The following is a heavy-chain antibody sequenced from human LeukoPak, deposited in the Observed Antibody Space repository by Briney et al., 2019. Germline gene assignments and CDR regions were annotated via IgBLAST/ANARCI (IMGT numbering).Heavy chain of an antibody. CDR2: IYYSGST. Sequence: PSETLSLTCTVSGGSISSYYWSWIRQPPGKGLEWIGYIYYSGSTNYNPSLKSRVTISVDTSKNQFSLKLSSVTAADTAVYYCAGGEVIAAAAAFDYWGQGTLVTVSS. V-gene: IGHV4-59*01. CDR3: AGGEVIAAAAAFDY. CDR1: GGSISSYY. D-gene: IGHD6-6*01. J-gene: IGHJ4*02.